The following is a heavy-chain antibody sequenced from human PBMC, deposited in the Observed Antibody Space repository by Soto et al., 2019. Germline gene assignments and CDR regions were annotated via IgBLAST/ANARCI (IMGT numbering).Heavy chain of an antibody. Sequence: GSLRLSCAASGFTFGSYAMTWVRQAPWKGLEWVSTISSSGGSTWDADSVKGRFTISRDNSKNTLHLQMNSMRVEDTAVYYCAKGPEWSPGVYYGMDVWGQGTTVTVSS. CDR1: GFTFGSYA. CDR3: AKGPEWSPGVYYGMDV. V-gene: IGHV3-23*01. CDR2: ISSSGGST. D-gene: IGHD3-3*01. J-gene: IGHJ6*02.